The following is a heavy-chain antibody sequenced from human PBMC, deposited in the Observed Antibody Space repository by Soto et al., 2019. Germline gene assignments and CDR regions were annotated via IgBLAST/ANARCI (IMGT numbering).Heavy chain of an antibody. Sequence: ASVKVSCKASGYTFTGYYMHWVRQAPGQGLEWMGWINPNSGGTNYAQKFQGWVTMTRDTSISTAYMELSRLRSDDTAVYYCARGKDCRGGSRSYYYYYGMEVWGQGTTVTVSS. CDR2: INPNSGGT. CDR1: GYTFTGYY. V-gene: IGHV1-2*04. J-gene: IGHJ6*02. CDR3: ARGKDCRGGSRSYYYYYGMEV. D-gene: IGHD2-15*01.